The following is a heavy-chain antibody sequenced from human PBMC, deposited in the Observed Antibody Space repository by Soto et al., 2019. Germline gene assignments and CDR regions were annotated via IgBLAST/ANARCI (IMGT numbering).Heavy chain of an antibody. D-gene: IGHD2-15*01. CDR1: GFSLNTSAMC. V-gene: IGHV2-70*01. CDR3: ARIPYRGGGAIVTFSQYYIDY. J-gene: IGHJ4*01. Sequence: SGPTLVNPTQTLTLTCTLSGFSLNTSAMCVTWIRQAPGKALEWLALINWDADEYYNKSLKTRLTISKATSKNQVILTMTNMDPVETATYFCARIPYRGGGAIVTFSQYYIDYLGQGALVTVS. CDR2: INWDADE.